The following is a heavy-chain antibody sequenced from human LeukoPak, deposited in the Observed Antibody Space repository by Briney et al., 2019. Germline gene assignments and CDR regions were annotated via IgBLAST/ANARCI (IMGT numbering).Heavy chain of an antibody. Sequence: SETLSLTCTVSGGSISSSSYYWSWIRQPPGKGLEWIGYIYYSGSTNYNPSLKSRVTISVDTSKNQFSLKLSSVTAADTAVYYCARMPRGYSYGYRFDYWGQGTLVTVSS. D-gene: IGHD5-18*01. CDR2: IYYSGST. CDR1: GGSISSSSYY. J-gene: IGHJ4*02. CDR3: ARMPRGYSYGYRFDY. V-gene: IGHV4-61*01.